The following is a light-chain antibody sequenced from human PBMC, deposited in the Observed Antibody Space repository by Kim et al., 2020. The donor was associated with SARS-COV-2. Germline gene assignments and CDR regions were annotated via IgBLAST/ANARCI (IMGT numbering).Light chain of an antibody. V-gene: IGKV3-11*01. J-gene: IGKJ4*01. CDR3: QQRSSWPLT. CDR1: QSISSY. CDR2: NAS. Sequence: PGETAPLSCRASQSISSYLAWYQQKPGQAPRLLIYNASNRATGIPARCSGSGSGTDFTLTISSLEPEDFAVYYCQQRSSWPLTFGGGTKVDIK.